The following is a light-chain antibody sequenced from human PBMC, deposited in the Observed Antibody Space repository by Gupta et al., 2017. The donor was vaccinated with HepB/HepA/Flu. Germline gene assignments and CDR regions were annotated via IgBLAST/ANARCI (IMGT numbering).Light chain of an antibody. CDR1: SGDVGGYNY. CDR2: DVS. CDR3: SSYTSSSTVV. J-gene: IGLJ2*01. Sequence: QSALTQPASVFGSPGQSITISCTGTSGDVGGYNYVSWYQQHPGKAPKLMIYDVSNRPSGVSNRFSGSKSGNTASLTISGLQAEDEADYYCSSYTSSSTVVFGGGTKLTVL. V-gene: IGLV2-14*01.